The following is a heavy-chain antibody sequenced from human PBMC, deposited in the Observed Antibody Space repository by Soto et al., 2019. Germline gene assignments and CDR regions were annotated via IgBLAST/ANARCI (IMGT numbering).Heavy chain of an antibody. D-gene: IGHD4-17*01. CDR2: ISDAAGRA. CDR3: ARPYGGKIGDAPDL. J-gene: IGHJ3*01. CDR1: GFTFRSYA. V-gene: IGHV3-23*01. Sequence: QTGGSLRLSWVGSGFTFRSYAMSWVRQVTGKGLEWVSSISDAAGRAYYVDSVKGRFTISRDNSKKTLYLQMNSLRAEDSAVYYCARPYGGKIGDAPDLWGPGTMVTVSS.